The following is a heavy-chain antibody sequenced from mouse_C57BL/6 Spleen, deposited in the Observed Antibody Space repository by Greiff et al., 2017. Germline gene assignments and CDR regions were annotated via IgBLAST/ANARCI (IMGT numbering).Heavy chain of an antibody. CDR2: IYPRSGNT. CDR3: ARRGDGYFDV. V-gene: IGHV1-81*01. J-gene: IGHJ1*03. CDR1: GYTFTSYG. Sequence: VQLQQSGAELARPGASVKLSCKASGYTFTSYGISWVKQRTGQGLEWIGEIYPRSGNTYYNEKFKGKATLTADKSSSTAYMELRSLTSEDSAVYFCARRGDGYFDVWGTGTTVTVSS. D-gene: IGHD3-3*01.